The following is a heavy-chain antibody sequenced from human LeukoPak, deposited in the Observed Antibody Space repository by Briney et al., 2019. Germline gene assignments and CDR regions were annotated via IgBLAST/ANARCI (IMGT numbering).Heavy chain of an antibody. V-gene: IGHV3-48*03. CDR1: GFTFSSYE. CDR3: ARLSTVTTFDY. D-gene: IGHD4-17*01. J-gene: IGHJ4*02. Sequence: GGSLRLSCAAYGFTFSSYEMNWVRQAPGKGLQWVSYISSSGSPIYYADSVKGRFTISRDNAKNSLYLQMNSLRAEDTAVYYCARLSTVTTFDYWGQGTLVTVSS. CDR2: ISSSGSPI.